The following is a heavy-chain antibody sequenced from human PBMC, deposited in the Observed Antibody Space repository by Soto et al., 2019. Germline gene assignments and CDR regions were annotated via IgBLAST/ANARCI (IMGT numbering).Heavy chain of an antibody. V-gene: IGHV5-10-1*03. Sequence: EVQLVQSGAEVKKPGESLRISCQGSGYSFTSSWISWVRQMPGEGLEWMGRIDPSDSYINYSPSFQGRVTISADKSISTGYLEWSSLKASDTAMYYCARRGSSSSFFYDSWGQGTLVTVSS. D-gene: IGHD6-6*01. CDR1: GYSFTSSW. CDR2: IDPSDSYI. CDR3: ARRGSSSSFFYDS. J-gene: IGHJ4*02.